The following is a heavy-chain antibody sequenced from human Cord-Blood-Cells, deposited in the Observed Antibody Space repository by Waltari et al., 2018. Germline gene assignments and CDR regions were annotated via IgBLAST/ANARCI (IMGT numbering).Heavy chain of an antibody. CDR1: GFTFSSYA. D-gene: IGHD7-27*01. J-gene: IGHJ3*02. CDR2: ISYDGSNK. Sequence: QVQLVESGGGVVQPGRSLRLSCAASGFTFSSYAMHWVRQAPGKGLEWVAVISYDGSNKYYADSVKGRFTISRDNSKNTLYLQMNSLRAEDTAVYYCASGSLGIGAFDIWGQGTMVTVSS. V-gene: IGHV3-30-3*01. CDR3: ASGSLGIGAFDI.